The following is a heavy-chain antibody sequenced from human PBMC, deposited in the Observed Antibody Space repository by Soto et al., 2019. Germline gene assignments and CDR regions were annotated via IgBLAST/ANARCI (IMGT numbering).Heavy chain of an antibody. CDR3: ATGTSGLGDEYYYYYYGIDV. CDR2: IIPIFGTA. V-gene: IGHV1-69*01. CDR1: GGTFSSYA. J-gene: IGHJ6*02. D-gene: IGHD1-1*01. Sequence: QVQLVQSGAEVKKPGSSVKVSCKASGGTFSSYAISWVRQAPGQGLEWMGGIIPIFGTANYAQKFQGRVTITADESTSTAYMELSSLRSEDTAVYYCATGTSGLGDEYYYYYYGIDVWGQGTTVTVSS.